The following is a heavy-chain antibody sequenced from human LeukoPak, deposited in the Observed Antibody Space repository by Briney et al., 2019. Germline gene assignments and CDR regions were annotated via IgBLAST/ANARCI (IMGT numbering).Heavy chain of an antibody. CDR3: ARRRIDSMYNWFDP. D-gene: IGHD2-21*01. J-gene: IGHJ5*02. CDR1: GASISSQY. CDR2: IYNSGST. Sequence: SETLSLTCSVSGASISSQYWTWIRQPPGKGLEWIGCIYNSGSTNYNPSLKSRVTMSIDTSKNQFSLRLTSVTAADTAVYYCARRRIDSMYNWFDPWGQGTLVIVSS. V-gene: IGHV4-59*11.